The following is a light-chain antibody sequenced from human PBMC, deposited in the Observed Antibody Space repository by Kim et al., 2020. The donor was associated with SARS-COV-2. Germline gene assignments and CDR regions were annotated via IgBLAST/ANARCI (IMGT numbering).Light chain of an antibody. CDR2: AAS. CDR3: QKCDSAPWT. V-gene: IGKV1-27*01. J-gene: IGKJ1*01. Sequence: DIQMTQSPSSLSASVGDRVTITCRASQDFSNYLAWFQLKPGKAPKLLIYAASALQPGVPSRFSGSGSGTDFTLTVTSLQPEDVATYYCQKCDSAPWTFGQGTKVDIK. CDR1: QDFSNY.